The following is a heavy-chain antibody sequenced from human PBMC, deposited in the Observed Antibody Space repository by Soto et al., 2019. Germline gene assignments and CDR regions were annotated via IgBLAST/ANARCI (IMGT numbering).Heavy chain of an antibody. V-gene: IGHV3-33*01. D-gene: IGHD6-13*01. CDR2: IWYDGSNK. CDR3: ARDRGIAAAGLFDY. CDR1: GFTFSSYG. Sequence: VQLVESGGGVVQPGRSLRLSCAASGFTFSSYGMHWVRQAPGKGLEWVAVIWYDGSNKYYADSVKGRFTISRDNSKNTLYLQMNSLRAEDTAVYYCARDRGIAAAGLFDYWGQGTLVTVSS. J-gene: IGHJ4*02.